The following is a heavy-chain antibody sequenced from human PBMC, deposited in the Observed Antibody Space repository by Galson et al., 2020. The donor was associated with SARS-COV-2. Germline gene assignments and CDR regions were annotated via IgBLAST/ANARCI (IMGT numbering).Heavy chain of an antibody. V-gene: IGHV4-61*02. CDR3: ARGLYYSDSGSLNWFAP. CDR1: GGSISSGSYY. Sequence: SETLSLTCNVSGGSISSGSYYWTWIRQPAGKTLEWIGRIFPSGSTTYNPTLRSRVTISIDTSRNQFSLRVTSVTAADTAVYYCARGLYYSDSGSLNWFAPWGPGILVTVSS. J-gene: IGHJ5*02. CDR2: IFPSGST. D-gene: IGHD3-10*01.